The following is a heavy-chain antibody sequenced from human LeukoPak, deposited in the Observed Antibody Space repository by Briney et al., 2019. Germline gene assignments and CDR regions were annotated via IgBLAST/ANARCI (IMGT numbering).Heavy chain of an antibody. CDR1: GFTFSSYA. V-gene: IGHV3-23*01. CDR3: AKGQGYYDSSGYYGSYFDY. Sequence: GGSLRLSCAASGFTFSSYAMSGVRQAPGKGLEWVSAISGSGGSTYYADSVKGRFTISRDNSKNTLYLQMNSLRAEDTAVYYCAKGQGYYDSSGYYGSYFDYWGQGTLVTVSS. D-gene: IGHD3-22*01. CDR2: ISGSGGST. J-gene: IGHJ4*02.